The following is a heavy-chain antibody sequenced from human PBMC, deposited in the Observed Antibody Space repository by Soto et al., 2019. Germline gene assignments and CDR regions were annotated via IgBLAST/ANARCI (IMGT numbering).Heavy chain of an antibody. J-gene: IGHJ4*02. Sequence: SETLSPTCSVSGASVTSSTYYWGRLRQPPGKGLEWIGYTYYSGSTKYNPTPKSRVTISINTAKNQFSLILSSVTAADTAVYYCARGAGYDFWSGYYNYWGQGTLVTVSS. CDR3: ARGAGYDFWSGYYNY. CDR2: TYYSGST. V-gene: IGHV4-61*01. D-gene: IGHD3-3*01. CDR1: GASVTSSTYY.